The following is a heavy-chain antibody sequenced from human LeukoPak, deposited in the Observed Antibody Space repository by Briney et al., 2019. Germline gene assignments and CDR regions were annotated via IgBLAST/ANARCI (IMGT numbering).Heavy chain of an antibody. CDR2: ISSSSSPI. J-gene: IGHJ6*04. V-gene: IGHV3-48*01. CDR1: GFTFSGYS. D-gene: IGHD3-10*02. Sequence: GGSLRLSCAASGFTFSGYSMNWVRQAPGKGLEWVSYISSSSSPIYYADSVKGRFTISRDNAKNSLYLQMNSLRAEDTAVYYCAELGITMIGGVWGKGTTVTISS. CDR3: AELGITMIGGV.